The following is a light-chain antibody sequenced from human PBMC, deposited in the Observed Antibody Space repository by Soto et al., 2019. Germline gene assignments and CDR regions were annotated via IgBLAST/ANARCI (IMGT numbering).Light chain of an antibody. CDR1: SSDVGSYNL. CDR2: EVS. J-gene: IGLJ1*01. CDR3: CSYAGSSTPYV. Sequence: QSALTQPASVPGSPGQSITISCTGTSSDVGSYNLVSWYQQHPGKANKLMIYEVSKRPSGVSNRFPGSKSGNTASLTISGLQAEDEADYYCCSYAGSSTPYVFGTGTKVTVL. V-gene: IGLV2-23*02.